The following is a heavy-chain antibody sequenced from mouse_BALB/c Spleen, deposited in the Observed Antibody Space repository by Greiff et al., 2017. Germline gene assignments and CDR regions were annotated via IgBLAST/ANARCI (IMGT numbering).Heavy chain of an antibody. CDR2: ISYSGST. Sequence: VQLKESGPGLVKPSQSLSLTCTVTGYSITSDYAWNWIRQFPGNKLEWMGYISYSGSTSYNPSLKSRISITRDTSKNQLFLQLNSVTTEDTATYYCARKDYDKDYYAMDYWGQGTSVTVSS. CDR1: GYSITSDYA. D-gene: IGHD2-4*01. V-gene: IGHV3-2*02. CDR3: ARKDYDKDYYAMDY. J-gene: IGHJ4*01.